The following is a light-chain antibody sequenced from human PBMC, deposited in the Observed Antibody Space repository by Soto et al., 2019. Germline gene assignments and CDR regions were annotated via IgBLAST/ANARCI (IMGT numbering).Light chain of an antibody. CDR1: QSLLH. CDR2: WAS. CDR3: QQYYTTPVT. Sequence: DIVMTQSPDSLAVSLGEGATINCKSSQSLLHLAWYQQKPGQPPKLLIYWASTRESGVPDRFSGSGSGTDFTLIISSLQAEDVAVYYCQQYYTTPVTFGQGTKVEIK. J-gene: IGKJ1*01. V-gene: IGKV4-1*01.